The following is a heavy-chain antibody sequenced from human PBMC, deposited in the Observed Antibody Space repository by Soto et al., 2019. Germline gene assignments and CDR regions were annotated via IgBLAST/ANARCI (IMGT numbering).Heavy chain of an antibody. V-gene: IGHV3-66*01. CDR2: IYSGGST. CDR3: ARGGLSGYDLPYYYYYMDV. D-gene: IGHD5-12*01. J-gene: IGHJ6*03. Sequence: PGGSLRLSCAASGFTVSSNYMSWVRQAPGKGLEWVSVIYSGGSTYYADSVKGRFTISRDNSKNTLYLQMNSLRAEDTAVYYCARGGLSGYDLPYYYYYMDVWGKGTTVTVSS. CDR1: GFTVSSNY.